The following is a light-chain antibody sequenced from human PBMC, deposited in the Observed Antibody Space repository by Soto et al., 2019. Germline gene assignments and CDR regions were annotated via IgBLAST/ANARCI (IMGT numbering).Light chain of an antibody. V-gene: IGLV1-44*01. Sequence: QFVLTQPPSASGTPGQRVTISCSGSSSNIGSNTVNWYQQLPGTAPKLLIYSNNQRPSGVPDRFSGSKSGTSASLAISGLQPEDEADYYCAAWDDSLNAYVFGTGTKVTVL. J-gene: IGLJ1*01. CDR2: SNN. CDR3: AAWDDSLNAYV. CDR1: SSNIGSNT.